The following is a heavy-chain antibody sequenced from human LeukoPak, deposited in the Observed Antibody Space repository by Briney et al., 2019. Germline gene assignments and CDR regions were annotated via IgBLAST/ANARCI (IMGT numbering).Heavy chain of an antibody. V-gene: IGHV3-53*01. CDR2: IYSGGST. Sequence: PGGSLRLSCVASGLTVSSNYMSWVRQAPGKGLEWVSVIYSGGSTYYADSVKGRFTISRDNSKNTLYLQMNSLRAEDTAVYYCASSSWYLLDYWGQGTLVTVSS. CDR1: GLTVSSNY. D-gene: IGHD6-13*01. J-gene: IGHJ4*02. CDR3: ASSSWYLLDY.